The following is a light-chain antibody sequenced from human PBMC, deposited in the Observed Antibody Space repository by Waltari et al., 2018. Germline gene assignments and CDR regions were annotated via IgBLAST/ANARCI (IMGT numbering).Light chain of an antibody. CDR3: QQYDNLPFT. V-gene: IGKV1-33*01. Sequence: DIQMTHSPSSLSASVVYRVTITCQASQDISNYLNWYQQKPGKAPKLLIYDASNLETGVPSRFSGSGSGTDFTFTISSLQPEDIATYYCQQYDNLPFTFGQGTRLEIK. CDR1: QDISNY. CDR2: DAS. J-gene: IGKJ5*01.